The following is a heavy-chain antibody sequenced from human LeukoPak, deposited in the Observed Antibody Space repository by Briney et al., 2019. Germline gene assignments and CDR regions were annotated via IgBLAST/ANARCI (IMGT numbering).Heavy chain of an antibody. D-gene: IGHD2-2*01. CDR2: INPNSGDT. CDR1: GYTFTVYH. V-gene: IGHV1-2*06. Sequence: ASVKVSCKASGYTFTVYHMHWVRQAPGQGIELMGRINPNSGDTNYAQKFQGRVAMTRDTSISTAFMELTRLRSDDTAVYYCARDYCSSTSCLFDYWGQGTLVTVSS. J-gene: IGHJ4*02. CDR3: ARDYCSSTSCLFDY.